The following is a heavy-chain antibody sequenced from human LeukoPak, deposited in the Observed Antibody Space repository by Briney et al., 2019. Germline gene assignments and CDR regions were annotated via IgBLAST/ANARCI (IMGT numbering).Heavy chain of an antibody. V-gene: IGHV3-9*01. CDR1: GFTFDDYA. J-gene: IGHJ5*02. CDR2: ISWNSGSI. Sequence: GGSLRLSCAASGFTFDDYAMHWVRQAPGKGLEWVSGISWNSGSIGYADSVKGRFTISRDNAKNSLYLQMNSLRAEDTALYYCAKARDPLRYSSSWFDPWGQGTLVTVSS. D-gene: IGHD6-13*01. CDR3: AKARDPLRYSSSWFDP.